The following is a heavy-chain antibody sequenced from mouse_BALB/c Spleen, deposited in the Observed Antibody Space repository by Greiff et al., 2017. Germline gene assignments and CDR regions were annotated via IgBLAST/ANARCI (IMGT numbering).Heavy chain of an antibody. CDR1: GFNIKDTY. V-gene: IGHV14-3*02. D-gene: IGHD2-1*01. CDR3: ARWFYYGNYVAMDY. Sequence: VQLKESGAELVKPGASVKLSCTASGFNIKDTYMHWVKQRPEQGLEWIGRIDPANGNTKYDPKFQGKATITADTSSNTAYLQLSSLTSEDTAVYYCARWFYYGNYVAMDYWGQGTSVTVSS. J-gene: IGHJ4*01. CDR2: IDPANGNT.